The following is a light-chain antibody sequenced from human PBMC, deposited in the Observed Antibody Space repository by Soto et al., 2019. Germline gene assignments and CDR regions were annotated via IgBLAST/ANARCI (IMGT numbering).Light chain of an antibody. J-gene: IGKJ1*01. V-gene: IGKV1-6*01. Sequence: AIQMTQSPSSLSASVGDRVTITCRASQGIRNDLGWYQQKPGKAPKLLIYAASSLPSGVPPRFRGSGSGTDFTLTISSLQPEDFATYYCLQDYSYPWTFGQRTKVEIK. CDR2: AAS. CDR1: QGIRND. CDR3: LQDYSYPWT.